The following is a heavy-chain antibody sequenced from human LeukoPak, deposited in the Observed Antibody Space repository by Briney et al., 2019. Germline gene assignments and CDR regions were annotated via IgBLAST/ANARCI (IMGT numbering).Heavy chain of an antibody. J-gene: IGHJ3*02. CDR1: GASISGGSYY. Sequence: SETLSLTCTVSGASISGGSYYWSWIRQPAGKGLEWIGRIYTTGSTNYNPSLKSRVTISVDTSKNQFSLELSSVTAADTAVYYCARSPGGSGTRAFDIWGQGTMVTVPS. V-gene: IGHV4-61*02. D-gene: IGHD3-10*01. CDR2: IYTTGST. CDR3: ARSPGGSGTRAFDI.